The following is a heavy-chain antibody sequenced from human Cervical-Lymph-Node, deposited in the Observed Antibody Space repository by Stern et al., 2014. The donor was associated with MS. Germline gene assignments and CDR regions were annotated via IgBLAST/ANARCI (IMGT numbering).Heavy chain of an antibody. J-gene: IGHJ4*02. V-gene: IGHV3-30*18. CDR3: AKKSVGTTGATTAFDY. CDR1: GFTFSNYG. CDR2: ISYDADAK. Sequence: VQLVESGGGVVQPGTSLRLSCAVSGFTFSNYGMHWVRQAPGKGLEWVAVISYDADAKFYADSVKGRFTISRDTPKNTMYLQLNSLKVEDTAVYLCAKKSVGTTGATTAFDYWGQGTLVTVSS. D-gene: IGHD1-1*01.